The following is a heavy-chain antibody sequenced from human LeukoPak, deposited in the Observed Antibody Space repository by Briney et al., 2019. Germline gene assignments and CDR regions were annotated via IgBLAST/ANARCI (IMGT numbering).Heavy chain of an antibody. J-gene: IGHJ6*02. CDR1: GGSISSYY. D-gene: IGHD3-3*01. Sequence: SETLSLTCTVSGGSISSYYWSWIRQPPGKGLEWIGYIYYSGSTNYNPSLKSRVTISVDTSKNQFSLKLSSVTAADTAVYYCARGYYDFWSGYSEYYYYGMDVWGQGTTVTVSS. V-gene: IGHV4-59*01. CDR3: ARGYYDFWSGYSEYYYYGMDV. CDR2: IYYSGST.